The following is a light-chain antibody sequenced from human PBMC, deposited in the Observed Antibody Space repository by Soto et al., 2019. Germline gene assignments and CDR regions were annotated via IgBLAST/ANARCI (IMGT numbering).Light chain of an antibody. CDR3: LQDYNYPWT. V-gene: IGKV1-6*01. CDR2: AAS. Sequence: AIQMTQSPSSLSASLGDRATITCRASQSIGNDLGWYQQKPGKDPKLLIYAASSLQSGVPSRFSGSGSGTDFTLTISSLQPEDFATYYCLQDYNYPWTFGQGTKVDIK. J-gene: IGKJ1*01. CDR1: QSIGND.